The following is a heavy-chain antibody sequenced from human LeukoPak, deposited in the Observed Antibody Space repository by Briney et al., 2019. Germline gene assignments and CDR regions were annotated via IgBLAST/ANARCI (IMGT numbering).Heavy chain of an antibody. J-gene: IGHJ4*02. D-gene: IGHD4-17*01. CDR2: ISGSGTTI. Sequence: PGGSLRLSCAASGFTFSDYYMSWMRHAPGKGPGWVSYISGSGTTIYYADSVKGRFTISRDDAKNLLYLDMNSLRAEDTAVYYCARGHTAVTRHFDFWGQGTLVTVSS. CDR1: GFTFSDYY. CDR3: ARGHTAVTRHFDF. V-gene: IGHV3-11*04.